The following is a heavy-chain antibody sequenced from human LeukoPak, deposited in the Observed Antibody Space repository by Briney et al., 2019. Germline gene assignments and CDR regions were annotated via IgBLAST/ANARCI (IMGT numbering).Heavy chain of an antibody. CDR2: INSDGSST. J-gene: IGHJ4*02. V-gene: IGHV3-74*01. CDR3: AKSSSGWYGGFDY. CDR1: GFTFSSYW. D-gene: IGHD6-19*01. Sequence: GGSLRLSCAASGFTFSSYWMHWVRQAPGKGLVWVSRINSDGSSTSYADSVKGRFTISRDNAKNTLYLQMNSLRAEDTAVYYCAKSSSGWYGGFDYWGQGTLVTVSS.